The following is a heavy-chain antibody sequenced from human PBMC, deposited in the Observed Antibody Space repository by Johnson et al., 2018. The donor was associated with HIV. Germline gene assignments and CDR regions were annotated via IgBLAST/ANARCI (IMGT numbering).Heavy chain of an antibody. Sequence: VQLVESGGELVQPGGSLRLSCAASGFTFSSYAMHWVRQATGKGLEWVSAIGTAGDTSYPGSVKGRFTISRDDSKNTLYLQMNSLKTEDTAVYYCTTDADSSSWNDAFDILGQGTMVTVSS. CDR2: IGTAGDT. V-gene: IGHV3-13*01. D-gene: IGHD6-13*01. CDR1: GFTFSSYA. J-gene: IGHJ3*02. CDR3: TTDADSSSWNDAFDI.